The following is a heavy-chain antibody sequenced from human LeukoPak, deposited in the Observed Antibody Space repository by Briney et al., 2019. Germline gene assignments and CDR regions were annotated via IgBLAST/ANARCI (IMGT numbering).Heavy chain of an antibody. CDR3: ARVGIAAAVIFDY. Sequence: ASVKVSCKTSGYTFNGYYMHWVRQVPGQGLEWMGRINPNSGGTNYAQKFQGRVTMTRDTSISTAYMELSRLRSDDTAVYYCARVGIAAAVIFDYWGQGTLVTVSS. CDR1: GYTFNGYY. D-gene: IGHD6-13*01. CDR2: INPNSGGT. V-gene: IGHV1-2*02. J-gene: IGHJ4*02.